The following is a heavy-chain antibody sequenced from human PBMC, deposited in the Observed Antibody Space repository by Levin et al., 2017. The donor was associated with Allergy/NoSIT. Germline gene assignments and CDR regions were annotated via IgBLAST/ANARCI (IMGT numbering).Heavy chain of an antibody. Sequence: SETLSLTCSVSGASINRGNYYWSWIRQNPGEGLEWIGFISHSGSAYYNPSLKSRLTVSLDTSKNQFSLKLTSVTVADTAVYYCARDECAWFGECYGMDVWGQGTTVTVSS. CDR3: ARDECAWFGECYGMDV. CDR1: GASINRGNYY. J-gene: IGHJ6*02. CDR2: ISHSGSA. D-gene: IGHD3-10*01. V-gene: IGHV4-31*03.